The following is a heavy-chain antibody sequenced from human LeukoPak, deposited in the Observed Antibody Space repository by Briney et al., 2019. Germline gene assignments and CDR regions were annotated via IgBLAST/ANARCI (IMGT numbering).Heavy chain of an antibody. CDR3: ARDHRKAYCGGDCYSFDY. Sequence: ASVKVSCKASGYTFTSYGISWVRQAPGQGLEWMGWISAYNGNTNYAQKLQGRVTMTTDTSTSTAYMELRRLISDDTAVYYCARDHRKAYCGGDCYSFDYWGQGTLVTVSS. CDR1: GYTFTSYG. J-gene: IGHJ4*02. D-gene: IGHD2-21*01. V-gene: IGHV1-18*01. CDR2: ISAYNGNT.